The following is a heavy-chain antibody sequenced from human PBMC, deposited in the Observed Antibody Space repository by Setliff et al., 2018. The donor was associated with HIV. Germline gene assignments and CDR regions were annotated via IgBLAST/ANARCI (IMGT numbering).Heavy chain of an antibody. J-gene: IGHJ4*02. CDR1: ESGTYY. V-gene: IGHV4-4*07. D-gene: IGHD6-25*01. CDR3: ARAAAGKTGPFDL. Sequence: SETLSLTCTVSESGTYYWSWIPQPAGKGLEWIGRVSSRRDTNYNPSLKSRVTMSVDTSKNQFSLKLTSVTASDTAVYYCARAAAGKTGPFDLWGQGAPVTVS. CDR2: VSSRRDT.